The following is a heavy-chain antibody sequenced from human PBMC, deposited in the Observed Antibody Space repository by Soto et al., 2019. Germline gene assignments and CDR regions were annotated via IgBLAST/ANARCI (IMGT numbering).Heavy chain of an antibody. Sequence: EVQLVESGGGLVKPGGSLTLSCAASGITFSKAWMNWVRQSPGKGPEWVGRIKSRSDGGTTAYAAPVKGRFSISRDDSKDTLWLQRNSLKTEDTAVYYCTTNFYSHHGMDVWGQGTTVTVSS. CDR3: TTNFYSHHGMDV. J-gene: IGHJ6*02. CDR1: GITFSKAW. D-gene: IGHD4-4*01. CDR2: IKSRSDGGTT. V-gene: IGHV3-15*01.